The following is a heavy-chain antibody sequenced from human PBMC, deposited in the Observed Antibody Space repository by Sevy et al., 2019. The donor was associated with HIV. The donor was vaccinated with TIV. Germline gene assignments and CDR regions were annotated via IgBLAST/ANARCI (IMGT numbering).Heavy chain of an antibody. CDR2: INPSDGGT. V-gene: IGHV1-46*01. J-gene: IGHJ4*02. CDR3: ASYTTGSRGDY. D-gene: IGHD3-16*01. CDR1: GYTITRYY. Sequence: ASVKVSCKASGYTITRYYMHWMRLAPRQGLEWMGIINPSDGGTTYAQKFQGRVTMTRDTSTSTVYVELSSLRSEDTAVYYCASYTTGSRGDYWGQGTLVTVSS.